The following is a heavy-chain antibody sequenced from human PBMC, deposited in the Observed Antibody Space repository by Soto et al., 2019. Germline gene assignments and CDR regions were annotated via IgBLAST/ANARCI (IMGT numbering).Heavy chain of an antibody. D-gene: IGHD1-1*01. CDR1: DDSVSSGSYH. J-gene: IGHJ4*02. CDR2: IHDSGST. CDR3: ARDSNWRGFAS. V-gene: IGHV4-61*01. Sequence: SETLSLTCTVSDDSVSSGSYHWSWIRQSPGKGLEWIGSIHDSGSTNYNPSLMSGVTIALDTAKNQFSLNVRSVTAADTAVYYCARDSNWRGFASWGQGTLST.